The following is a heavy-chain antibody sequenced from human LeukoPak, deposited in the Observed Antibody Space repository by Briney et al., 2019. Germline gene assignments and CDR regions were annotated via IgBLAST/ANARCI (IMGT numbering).Heavy chain of an antibody. V-gene: IGHV3-23*01. CDR2: ISGSGGST. J-gene: IGHJ6*02. CDR1: GFTFSSYA. Sequence: PGGSLRLSCAASGFTFSSYAMSWVRQAPGKGLEWVSAISGSGGSTYYADSVKGRFTISRDNSKNTLYLQMNSLRAGDTAVYYCAKDLVGCSSTSCYFTVGGMDVWGQGTTVTVSS. CDR3: AKDLVGCSSTSCYFTVGGMDV. D-gene: IGHD2-2*01.